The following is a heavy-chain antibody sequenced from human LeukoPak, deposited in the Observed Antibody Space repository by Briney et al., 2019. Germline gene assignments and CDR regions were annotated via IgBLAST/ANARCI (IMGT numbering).Heavy chain of an antibody. Sequence: SETLSLTCAVYGGSFSGYYWSWIRQPPGKGLELIGEINHSGSTNYNPSLKSRVTISVDTSKNQYSLKLSSVTAADTAVYYCARESGSGWSLIAFDIWGQGTMVTVSS. J-gene: IGHJ3*02. CDR3: ARESGSGWSLIAFDI. V-gene: IGHV4-34*01. D-gene: IGHD6-19*01. CDR1: GGSFSGYY. CDR2: INHSGST.